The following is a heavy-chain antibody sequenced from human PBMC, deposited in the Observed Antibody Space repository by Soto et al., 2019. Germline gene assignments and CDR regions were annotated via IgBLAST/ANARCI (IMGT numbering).Heavy chain of an antibody. J-gene: IGHJ4*02. V-gene: IGHV3-30-3*01. D-gene: IGHD3-10*01. CDR3: ARDMRHDYASGRLDY. CDR1: GFTFSDYP. CDR2: ISYDGNDK. Sequence: QVELVESGGGVVQPGASLRLSCVASGFTFSDYPLHWVRQAPGKGLEWVAVISYDGNDKSYSDSVKGRFTISGDNSKSTVYLQMNSLRADDMAVYHCARDMRHDYASGRLDYLGQGTLVTVSS.